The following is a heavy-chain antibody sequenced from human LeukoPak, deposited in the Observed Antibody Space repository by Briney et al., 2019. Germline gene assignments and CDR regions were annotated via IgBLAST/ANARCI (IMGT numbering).Heavy chain of an antibody. CDR3: AREMTTDSNWFDP. CDR2: INPNSGGT. J-gene: IGHJ5*02. Sequence: ASVKVSCKASGYTFTGYYMHWVRQAPGQGLEWMGWINPNSGGTNYAQKFQGRVTMTRDTSISTAYMELSRLRSDDTAVYYCAREMTTDSNWFDPWGQGTLVTVSS. CDR1: GYTFTGYY. D-gene: IGHD4-4*01. V-gene: IGHV1-2*02.